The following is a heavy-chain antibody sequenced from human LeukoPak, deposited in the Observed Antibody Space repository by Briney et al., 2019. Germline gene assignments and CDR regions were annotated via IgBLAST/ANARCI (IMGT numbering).Heavy chain of an antibody. Sequence: SETLSLTCAVYGGSFSGYYWSWIRQPPGKGLEWIGEINHSGSTNYNPSLKSRVTISVDTSKNQFSLKLSSVTAADTAVYYCAVSNYDILTGYYNGYFDYWGQGTLVTVSS. CDR3: AVSNYDILTGYYNGYFDY. J-gene: IGHJ4*02. CDR1: GGSFSGYY. V-gene: IGHV4-34*01. D-gene: IGHD3-9*01. CDR2: INHSGST.